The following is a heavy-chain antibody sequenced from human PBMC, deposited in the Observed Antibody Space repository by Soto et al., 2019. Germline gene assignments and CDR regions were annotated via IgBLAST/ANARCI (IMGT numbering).Heavy chain of an antibody. CDR2: TYYRSKWYN. D-gene: IGHD6-13*01. CDR1: GDSVSSNSAA. Sequence: PSQTLSLTCAISGDSVSSNSAAWNWIRQSPSRGLEWLGRTYYRSKWYNDYAVSVKSRITINPDTSKNQFSLQLNSVTPEDTAVYYCVREGYSSSWLLGDYYYFGMDVWGQGTTVTVSS. V-gene: IGHV6-1*01. J-gene: IGHJ6*02. CDR3: VREGYSSSWLLGDYYYFGMDV.